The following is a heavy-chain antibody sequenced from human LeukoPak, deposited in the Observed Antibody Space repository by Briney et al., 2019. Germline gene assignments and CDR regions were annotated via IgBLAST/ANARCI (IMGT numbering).Heavy chain of an antibody. CDR2: IYSGGST. V-gene: IGHV3-53*01. CDR3: ATHSGSYYYFDF. J-gene: IGHJ4*02. CDR1: GFTVSRNY. Sequence: PGGSLRLSCAASGFTVSRNYMSWVRQAPGKGLQWVSVIYSGGSTYYADSVKGRFTISRDNSKNTLYLQMNSLRAEDMAVYYCATHSGSYYYFDFWGQGTLVTVSS. D-gene: IGHD1-26*01.